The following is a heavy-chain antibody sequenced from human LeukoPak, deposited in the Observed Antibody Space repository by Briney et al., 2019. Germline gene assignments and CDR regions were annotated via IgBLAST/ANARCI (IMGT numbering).Heavy chain of an antibody. V-gene: IGHV4-59*08. CDR2: IYYTGST. CDR1: GGSISSYY. Sequence: SETLSLTCTVSGGSISSYYWSWIRQPPGKGLEWIGYIYYTGSTNYNPSLKSRVTISVDTSKNQFSLRLSSVTAADTAVYYCARRFVGYDSSWGASDIWGQGTMVTVSS. CDR3: ARRFVGYDSSWGASDI. D-gene: IGHD6-13*01. J-gene: IGHJ3*02.